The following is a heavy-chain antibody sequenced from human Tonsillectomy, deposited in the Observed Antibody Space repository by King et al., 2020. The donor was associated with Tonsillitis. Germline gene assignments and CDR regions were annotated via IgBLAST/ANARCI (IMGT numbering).Heavy chain of an antibody. V-gene: IGHV1-2*02. CDR1: GYTFTCYY. D-gene: IGHD3-3*01. Sequence: VQLVESGAEVKKPGASVKVSCKASGYTFTCYYMHWVRQAPGQGLEVMGWSNPNSGGTNYAQKCQGRVTMTRDTSISTAYMELSRLRSDDTAVYYCARESFAIPFDIWGQGTMVTVSS. J-gene: IGHJ3*02. CDR2: SNPNSGGT. CDR3: ARESFAIPFDI.